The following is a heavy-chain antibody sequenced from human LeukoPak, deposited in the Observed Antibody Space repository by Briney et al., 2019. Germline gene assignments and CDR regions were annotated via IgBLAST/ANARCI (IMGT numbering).Heavy chain of an antibody. CDR1: GFTFSSYG. V-gene: IGHV3-30*02. CDR2: IRYDGSNK. CDR3: AKGTYGSSWYNIDY. D-gene: IGHD6-13*01. J-gene: IGHJ4*02. Sequence: PGGSLRLSCAASGFTFSSYGMHWVRQAPGKGLEWVAFIRYDGSNKYYADSVKGRFTISRDNSKNMLYLQMNSLRAEDTAVYYCAKGTYGSSWYNIDYWGQGTLVTVSS.